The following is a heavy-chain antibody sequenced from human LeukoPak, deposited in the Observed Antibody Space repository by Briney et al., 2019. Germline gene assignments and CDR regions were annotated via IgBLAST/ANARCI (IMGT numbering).Heavy chain of an antibody. Sequence: VASVKVSCKASGYTFTGYYMHWVRQAPGQGLEWMGWINPNSGGTNYAQKFQGWVTMTRDTSISTAYMELSRLRSDDAAVYYCARSSRPLWFGELLSYYFDYWGQGTLVTVSS. CDR3: ARSSRPLWFGELLSYYFDY. CDR1: GYTFTGYY. J-gene: IGHJ4*02. D-gene: IGHD3-10*01. CDR2: INPNSGGT. V-gene: IGHV1-2*04.